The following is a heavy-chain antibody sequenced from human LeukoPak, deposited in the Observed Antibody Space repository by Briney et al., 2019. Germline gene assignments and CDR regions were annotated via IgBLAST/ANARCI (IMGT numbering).Heavy chain of an antibody. J-gene: IGHJ4*02. CDR1: GFTFSSYS. Sequence: GGSLRLSCSASGFTFSSYSMSWVRQAPGKGLEWVSSISSSSSYIYYADSVKGRFTISRDNAKNSLYLQMNSLRAEDTAVYYCASYDFWSGYLFDYWGQGTLVTVSS. V-gene: IGHV3-21*01. D-gene: IGHD3-3*01. CDR2: ISSSSSYI. CDR3: ASYDFWSGYLFDY.